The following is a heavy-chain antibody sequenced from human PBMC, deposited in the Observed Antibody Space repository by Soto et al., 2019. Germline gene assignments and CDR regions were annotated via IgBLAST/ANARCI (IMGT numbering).Heavy chain of an antibody. D-gene: IGHD2-15*01. CDR2: IYYSGST. CDR1: GGSISSGGYY. Sequence: QVQLQESGPGLVKPSQTLSLTCTVSGGSISSGGYYWSWIRQHPGKGLEWIGYIYYSGSTYYNPSIKSRLTISVDTSNNQFPLKLSSVTAADTAVYYCARGSGYCSGGSCYPMNYGMDVWGQGTTVTVSS. J-gene: IGHJ6*02. V-gene: IGHV4-31*03. CDR3: ARGSGYCSGGSCYPMNYGMDV.